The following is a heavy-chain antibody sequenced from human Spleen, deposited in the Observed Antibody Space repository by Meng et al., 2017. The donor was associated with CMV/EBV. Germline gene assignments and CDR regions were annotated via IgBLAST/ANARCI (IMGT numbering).Heavy chain of an antibody. CDR3: AGFSEWLGSYYYYGMDV. D-gene: IGHD6-19*01. V-gene: IGHV3-30*02. CDR1: GFTFSSYG. Sequence: GESLKISCAVSGFTFSSYGMHWVRQAPGKGLEWVAFIRYDGSNKYYPDSVKGRFTISRDNSKNTLYLQMNSLRAEDTAVYYCAGFSEWLGSYYYYGMDVWGQGTTVTVSS. CDR2: IRYDGSNK. J-gene: IGHJ6*02.